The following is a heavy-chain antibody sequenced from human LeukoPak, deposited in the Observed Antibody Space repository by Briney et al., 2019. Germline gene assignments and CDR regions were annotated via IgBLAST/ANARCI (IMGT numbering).Heavy chain of an antibody. CDR3: ARADYSDYNTDIDY. CDR2: IKHSGSP. J-gene: IGHJ4*02. V-gene: IGHV4-34*01. Sequence: SETLSLTCAVYGGSFGDYYWVWIRQPPGQGLEWIGTIKHSGSPYSNPSLKSRLTISVDTSKNQFSLRLSSVTAADTGVYYCARADYSDYNTDIDYWGQGTLVTVSS. CDR1: GGSFGDYY. D-gene: IGHD4-11*01.